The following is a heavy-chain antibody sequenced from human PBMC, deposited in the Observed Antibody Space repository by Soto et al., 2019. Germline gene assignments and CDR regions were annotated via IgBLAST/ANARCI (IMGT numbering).Heavy chain of an antibody. CDR2: IYYLGNT. CDR3: ARIPVDTAMIYWLDP. Sequence: SETLSLTCTVSGGSVSSGDYYWSWIRQPPGKGLEWIGNIYYLGNTNYNPSLKSRVTVSLDTSKNLFSLRLTSVTAADTAVYYCARIPVDTAMIYWLDPWGQGTPVPVSS. D-gene: IGHD5-18*01. V-gene: IGHV4-61*08. CDR1: GGSVSSGDYY. J-gene: IGHJ5*02.